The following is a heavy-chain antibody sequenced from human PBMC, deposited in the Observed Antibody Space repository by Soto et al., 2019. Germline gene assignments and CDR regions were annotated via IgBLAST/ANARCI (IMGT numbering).Heavy chain of an antibody. V-gene: IGHV3-48*01. Sequence: EVQLVESGGGLVQPGGSLRPSCAASGFTFSSYSMNWVRQAPGKGLEWVSYISSSSSTIYYADSVKGRFTISRDNAKNPLSLHMTSLGAEDTAGYYCARALRSIGHDYWGQGTLVTVSS. CDR3: ARALRSIGHDY. J-gene: IGHJ4*02. CDR1: GFTFSSYS. CDR2: ISSSSSTI.